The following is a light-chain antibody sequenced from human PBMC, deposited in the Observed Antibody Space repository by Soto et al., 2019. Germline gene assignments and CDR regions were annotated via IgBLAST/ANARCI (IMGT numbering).Light chain of an antibody. V-gene: IGKV3D-15*01. CDR3: QQYSKWPLT. Sequence: EIVLTQSPATLSLSPGERATLSCRASQSVSSNLAWYQQKPGQAPRLLIYGASRRATGIPDRFSGSGSGTEFILTISSLQSEDFAVYYCQQYSKWPLTFGGGTKVDIK. J-gene: IGKJ4*01. CDR1: QSVSSN. CDR2: GAS.